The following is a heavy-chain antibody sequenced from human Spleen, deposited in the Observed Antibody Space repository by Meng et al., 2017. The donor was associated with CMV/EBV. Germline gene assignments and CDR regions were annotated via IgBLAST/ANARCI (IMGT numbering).Heavy chain of an antibody. CDR1: GGSFNNYA. J-gene: IGHJ6*02. D-gene: IGHD5/OR15-5a*01. CDR2: INPNSGGT. V-gene: IGHV1-2*02. CDR3: ARDVLRLYYYYGMDV. Sequence: ASVKVSCKASGGSFNNYAFSWVRQAPGQGLEWMGWINPNSGGTNYAQRFQGRVTMTRDTSISTAFMELSRLRSDDTAVYYCARDVLRLYYYYGMDVWGQGTTVTVSS.